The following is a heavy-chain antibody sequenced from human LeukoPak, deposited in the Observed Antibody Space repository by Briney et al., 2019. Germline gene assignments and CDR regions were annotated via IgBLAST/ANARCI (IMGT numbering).Heavy chain of an antibody. J-gene: IGHJ5*02. CDR2: IYYSGST. V-gene: IGHV4-59*01. Sequence: SETLSLTCTASGGTISSYYWSWIRQPPGKGLEWIGDIYYSGSTNYNPSLKSRVTISVDTSKNQFSLKLSSVTAADTAVYYCARERGPVDSSWFDPWGQATLVTVSS. CDR3: ARERGPVDSSWFDP. D-gene: IGHD3-10*01. CDR1: GGTISSYY.